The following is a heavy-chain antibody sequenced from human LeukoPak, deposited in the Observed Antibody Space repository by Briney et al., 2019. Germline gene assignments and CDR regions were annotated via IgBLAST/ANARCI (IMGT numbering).Heavy chain of an antibody. V-gene: IGHV3-66*01. D-gene: IGHD5-12*01. J-gene: IGHJ4*02. CDR1: GFTVSSNY. CDR3: ARYPYERGFDY. CDR2: IYSGGST. Sequence: GGSLRLSCAASGFTVSSNYMSWVRQAPGKGLEWVSVIYSGGSTYYADSVKGRFTISRDNSKNTLYLQMNSLRAEDTAVYYCARYPYERGFDYWGQGTLVTVSS.